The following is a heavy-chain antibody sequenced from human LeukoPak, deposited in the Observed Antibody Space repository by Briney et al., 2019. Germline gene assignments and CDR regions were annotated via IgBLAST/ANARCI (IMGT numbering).Heavy chain of an antibody. Sequence: ASVKVSCKASGYTFTNYDINWVRQATGQGLVWVGRMNPNSGNTGYAQKFQGRVTITRNTSISTAYMELSSLRSEDTAVYYCARGHSGWLYDVFDLWGQGTMVTVSS. CDR3: ARGHSGWLYDVFDL. V-gene: IGHV1-8*03. CDR2: MNPNSGNT. D-gene: IGHD6-19*01. J-gene: IGHJ3*01. CDR1: GYTFTNYD.